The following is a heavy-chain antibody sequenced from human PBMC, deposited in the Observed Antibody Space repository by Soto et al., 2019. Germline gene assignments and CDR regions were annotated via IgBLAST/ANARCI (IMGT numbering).Heavy chain of an antibody. Sequence: QVQLQESGPGLVKPSQTLSLTCTVSGGSISSGGYYWSWIRQHPGKGLEWIGYIHYSGSTYYNPSLKSRITISVDTSKNQFSLKLSSVTAADTAVYYCARDWWATRNEGHYYYYYGMDVWGQGTTVTVSS. D-gene: IGHD1-1*01. CDR2: IHYSGST. J-gene: IGHJ6*02. CDR1: GGSISSGGYY. V-gene: IGHV4-31*03. CDR3: ARDWWATRNEGHYYYYYGMDV.